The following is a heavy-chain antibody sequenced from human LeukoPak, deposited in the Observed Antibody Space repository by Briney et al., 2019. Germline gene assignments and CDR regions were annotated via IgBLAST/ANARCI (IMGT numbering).Heavy chain of an antibody. V-gene: IGHV3-7*05. D-gene: IGHD1-26*01. CDR2: IKKDGSEK. Sequence: GRSPRLSCAASGFIFSRNWMSWVRQAPGKGLEWVANIKKDGSEKYYVDSVEGRLTISRDNAKTSLYLHMNSLRAEDTAVYYCAREQWELPRGTYYFDYWGQGTLATVSS. J-gene: IGHJ4*02. CDR1: GFIFSRNW. CDR3: AREQWELPRGTYYFDY.